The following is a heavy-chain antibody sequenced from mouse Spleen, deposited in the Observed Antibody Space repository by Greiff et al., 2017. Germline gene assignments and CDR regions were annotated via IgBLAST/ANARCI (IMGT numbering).Heavy chain of an antibody. V-gene: IGHV5-17*01. CDR2: ISSGSSTI. CDR1: GFTFSDYG. J-gene: IGHJ1*01. CDR3: ARKDYYSNYLWYFDV. Sequence: EVKVVESGGDLVKPGGSLKLSCAASGFTFSDYGMHWVRQAPEKGLEWVAYISSGSSTIYYADTVKGRFTISRDNAKNTLFLQMTSLRSEDTAMYYCARKDYYSNYLWYFDVWGAGTTVTVSS. D-gene: IGHD2-5*01.